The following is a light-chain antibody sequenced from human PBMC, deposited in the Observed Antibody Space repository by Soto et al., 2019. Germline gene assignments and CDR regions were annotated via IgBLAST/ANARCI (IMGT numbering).Light chain of an antibody. V-gene: IGLV3-21*02. CDR1: NIGREN. Sequence: SYELTQPPSVSVAPGQTARITCGGDNIGRENVHWYQQRPGQAPLLVVYDSSGRPSGIPERFSGSNSGNTATLTISRVEAVDEADYHCQVWDTSSDHLVVFGGGTKVTVL. J-gene: IGLJ2*01. CDR3: QVWDTSSDHLVV. CDR2: DSS.